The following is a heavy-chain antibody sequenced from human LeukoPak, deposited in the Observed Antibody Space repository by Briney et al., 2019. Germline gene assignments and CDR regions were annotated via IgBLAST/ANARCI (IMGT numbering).Heavy chain of an antibody. CDR3: ARVGYSGSYRYLYYFDY. CDR2: INPNSGGT. D-gene: IGHD1-26*01. CDR1: GYTFTGDY. V-gene: IGHV1-2*02. Sequence: ASVKVSCKASGYTFTGDYMHWVRQAPGQGLEWMGWINPNSGGTNYAQKFQGRVTMTRDTSISTAYMELSRLRSDDTAVYYCARVGYSGSYRYLYYFDYWGQGTLVTVSS. J-gene: IGHJ4*02.